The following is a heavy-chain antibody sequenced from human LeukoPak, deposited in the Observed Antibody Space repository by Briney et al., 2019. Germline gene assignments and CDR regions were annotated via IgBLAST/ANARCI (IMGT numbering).Heavy chain of an antibody. V-gene: IGHV3-30*04. CDR3: ARDPRPLEMATIMSYMDV. CDR2: ISYDGSNK. D-gene: IGHD5-24*01. J-gene: IGHJ6*03. Sequence: GRSLRLSCAASRFTFSSYDMHWVRQAPGKGLEWVAVISYDGSNKYYADSVKGRFTISRDNSENTLYLQMNSLRAEDTAVYYCARDPRPLEMATIMSYMDVWGKGTTVTVSS. CDR1: RFTFSSYD.